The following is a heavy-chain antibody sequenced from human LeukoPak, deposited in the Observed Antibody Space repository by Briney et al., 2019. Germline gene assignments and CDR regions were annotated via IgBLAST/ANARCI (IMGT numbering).Heavy chain of an antibody. CDR1: GYTFTGYY. CDR3: ARADSVPAGDYHYWYMDV. Sequence: ASVKVSCKASGYTFTGYYIHWVRQDPRQGLQWMGWINPNTGGTDYAQKFQGRVTMTRDTSISTVYMELSSLRSDDTAVYYCARADSVPAGDYHYWYMDVWGKGTTVTVSS. CDR2: INPNTGGT. V-gene: IGHV1-2*02. J-gene: IGHJ6*03. D-gene: IGHD2-2*01.